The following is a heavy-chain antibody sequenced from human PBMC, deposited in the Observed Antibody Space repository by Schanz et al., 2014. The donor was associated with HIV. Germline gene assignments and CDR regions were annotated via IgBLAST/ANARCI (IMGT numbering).Heavy chain of an antibody. V-gene: IGHV3-33*01. D-gene: IGHD3-22*01. Sequence: VQLVETGGGVVQPGRSLRLSCTASGFTFSSSGMHWVRQAPGKGLEWVAVIWYDGSKKYYADSVKGRFTISRVNSKNTLYLQMNSLRPEDTAVYYCAVTFIVVGSLATNGMDVWGQGTTVTVSS. J-gene: IGHJ6*02. CDR3: AVTFIVVGSLATNGMDV. CDR1: GFTFSSSG. CDR2: IWYDGSKK.